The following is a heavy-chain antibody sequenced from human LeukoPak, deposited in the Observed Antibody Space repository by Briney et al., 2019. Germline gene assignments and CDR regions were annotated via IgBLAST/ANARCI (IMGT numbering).Heavy chain of an antibody. J-gene: IGHJ4*02. Sequence: GGSLRLSCTASGFTFSRSWMNWIRQAPGKGLEWVANINPDGDGMRFVDSVKGRFTMSRDNAQCSLHLQMNSLRVEDTAFYYCAAWTDRGYSYWGQGVLVTVSS. CDR3: AAWTDRGYSY. V-gene: IGHV3-7*01. CDR2: INPDGDGM. D-gene: IGHD5-12*01. CDR1: GFTFSRSW.